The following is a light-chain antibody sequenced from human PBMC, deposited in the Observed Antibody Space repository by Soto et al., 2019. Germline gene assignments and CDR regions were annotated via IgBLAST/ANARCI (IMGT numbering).Light chain of an antibody. CDR3: QAWDSSTHVV. V-gene: IGLV3-1*01. Sequence: SYELTQPPSVSVSPGQTASITCSGDKLGDKYACWYQQKPGQSPVLVIYQDSKRPSGIPERFSGSNSGNTATLTISGTQAMYEADYYCQAWDSSTHVVFGGGTKVTV. CDR1: KLGDKY. J-gene: IGLJ2*01. CDR2: QDS.